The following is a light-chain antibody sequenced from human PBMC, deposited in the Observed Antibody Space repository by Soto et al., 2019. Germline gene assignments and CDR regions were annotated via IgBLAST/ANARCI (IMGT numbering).Light chain of an antibody. J-gene: IGLJ1*01. CDR3: VSYTGTDTLV. Sequence: QSVLTQPASVSGSRGQSIIISCLGRNTDVGEDKSVSWYQQGPGKAPKLLIFEVTNRPSGVSNRFSGSRSGNTASLTISGLQPDDEADYFCVSYTGTDTLVFGTGTKVTVL. CDR2: EVT. V-gene: IGLV2-14*01. CDR1: NTDVGEDKS.